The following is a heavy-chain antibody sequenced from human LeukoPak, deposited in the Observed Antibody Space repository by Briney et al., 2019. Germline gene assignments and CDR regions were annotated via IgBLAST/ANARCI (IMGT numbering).Heavy chain of an antibody. J-gene: IGHJ4*02. D-gene: IGHD6-19*01. CDR1: GYTFTSYA. V-gene: IGHV1-69*13. CDR2: IIPIFGTA. CDR3: ARVFSSGWYIDY. Sequence: SVKVSCKASGYTFTSYAMHWVRQAPGQGLEWMGGIIPIFGTANYAQKFQGRVTITADESTSTAYMELSSLRSEDTAVYYCARVFSSGWYIDYWGQGTLVTVSS.